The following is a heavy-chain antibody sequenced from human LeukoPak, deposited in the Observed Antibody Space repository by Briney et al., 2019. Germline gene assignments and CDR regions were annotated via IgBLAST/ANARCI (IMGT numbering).Heavy chain of an antibody. CDR1: GFTFSSYW. D-gene: IGHD3-9*01. J-gene: IGHJ4*02. CDR2: IKQDGSEK. Sequence: PGGSLRLSCAASGFTFSSYWMSRVRQAPGKGLEWVANIKQDGSEKYYVDSVKGRFTISRDNAKNSLYLQMNSLRAEDTAVYYCAKDAHFDWSLDYWGQGTLVTVSS. CDR3: AKDAHFDWSLDY. V-gene: IGHV3-7*01.